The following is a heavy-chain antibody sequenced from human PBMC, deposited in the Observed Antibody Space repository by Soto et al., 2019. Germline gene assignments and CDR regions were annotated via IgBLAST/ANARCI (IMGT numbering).Heavy chain of an antibody. CDR3: ATVNYSNYPNWFDP. V-gene: IGHV1-24*01. CDR2: FDPEDGET. D-gene: IGHD4-4*01. Sequence: ASVKVSCKVSGYTLTELSMHWVRQAPGKGLEWMGGFDPEDGETIYAQKFQGRVTMTEDTSTDTAYMELSSLRSEDTAVYYCATVNYSNYPNWFDPWGQGTLVTVSS. J-gene: IGHJ5*02. CDR1: GYTLTELS.